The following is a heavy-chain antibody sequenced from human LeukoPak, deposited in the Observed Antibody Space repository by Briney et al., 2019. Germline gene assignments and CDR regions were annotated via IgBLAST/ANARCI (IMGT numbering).Heavy chain of an antibody. CDR2: ISSSSDSI. V-gene: IGHV3-48*04. Sequence: GGSLRLSSAVSGFTFSTYCMIWVRQAPGKGLEWLSYISSSSDSINYADSVKGRFTSSRDNAKNSLYLQMNSLRADDTAVYYCAKSRIGFSGQADHWGQGTLITVSS. CDR1: GFTFSTYC. J-gene: IGHJ4*02. CDR3: AKSRIGFSGQADH. D-gene: IGHD5-12*01.